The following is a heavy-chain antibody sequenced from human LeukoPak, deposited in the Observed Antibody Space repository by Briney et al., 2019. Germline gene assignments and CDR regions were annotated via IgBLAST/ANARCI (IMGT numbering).Heavy chain of an antibody. D-gene: IGHD4-17*01. V-gene: IGHV3-21*06. Sequence: GGSLKLSCAASGFTFSSYSMNWVRQAPGKGLEWVSFISSSSSYIYYADSVKGRFTISRDNAKSSLYLQMNSLRAEDTAVYYCARDKKTDDYGDYWPWVVDYWGQGTLVTVSS. J-gene: IGHJ4*02. CDR3: ARDKKTDDYGDYWPWVVDY. CDR2: ISSSSSYI. CDR1: GFTFSSYS.